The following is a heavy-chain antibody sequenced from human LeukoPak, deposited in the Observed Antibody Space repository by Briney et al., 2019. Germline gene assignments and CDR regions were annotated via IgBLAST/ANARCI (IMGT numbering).Heavy chain of an antibody. J-gene: IGHJ4*02. CDR3: ASSGLGGLRPYYFDY. Sequence: PGGSLRLSCAASGFTFSSYWMHWVRQAPGKGLVWVSRINSDGSSTSYADSVKGRFTISRDNAKNTLYLQMNSLRAEDTAVYYCASSGLGGLRPYYFDYWGQGTLVTVSS. CDR2: INSDGSST. CDR1: GFTFSSYW. V-gene: IGHV3-74*01. D-gene: IGHD3-16*01.